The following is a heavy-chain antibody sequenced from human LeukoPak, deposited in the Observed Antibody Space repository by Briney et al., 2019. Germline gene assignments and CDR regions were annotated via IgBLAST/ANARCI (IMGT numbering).Heavy chain of an antibody. CDR3: ARGGMVYAYYYYGMDV. V-gene: IGHV7-4-1*02. J-gene: IGHJ6*02. D-gene: IGHD2-8*01. CDR2: INTNTGNP. CDR1: GYTFTSYA. Sequence: ASVKVSCKASGYTFTSYAMNWVRQAPGQGLEWMGWINTNTGNPTYAQGFTGRFVFSLDTSVSTAYLQISSLKAEDTAVYYCARGGMVYAYYYYGMDVWGQGTTVTVSS.